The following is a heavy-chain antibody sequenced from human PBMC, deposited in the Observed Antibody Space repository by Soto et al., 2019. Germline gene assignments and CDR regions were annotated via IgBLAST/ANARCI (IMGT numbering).Heavy chain of an antibody. CDR3: ASSARYYDFWSGYPRYNWFDP. CDR2: IYTSGST. CDR1: GGSISSSY. J-gene: IGHJ5*02. D-gene: IGHD3-3*01. Sequence: QVQLQESGPGLVKPSETLSLTCTVSGGSISSSYWSWIRQPAGEGLEWIGRIYTSGSTNYNPSLKSRITMSIDTSKNQFSLKLSSVTAADTAVYYCASSARYYDFWSGYPRYNWFDPWGQGTLVTVSS. V-gene: IGHV4-4*07.